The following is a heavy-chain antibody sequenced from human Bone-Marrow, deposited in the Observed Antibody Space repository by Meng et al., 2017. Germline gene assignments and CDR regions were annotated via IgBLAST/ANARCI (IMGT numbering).Heavy chain of an antibody. CDR1: GGSISSSNW. CDR3: ANYYDSQVGWFDP. CDR2: ISHSGST. V-gene: IGHV4-4*02. J-gene: IGHJ5*02. D-gene: IGHD3-22*01. Sequence: QVHLQESVPGLVKTSGTLSLTCAVSGGSISSSNWWSWVRQPPGKGLEWIGEISHSGSTNYIPSLKSRVTISVDKSKNQFSLKLSSVTAADTAVYYCANYYDSQVGWFDPWGQGTLVTVSS.